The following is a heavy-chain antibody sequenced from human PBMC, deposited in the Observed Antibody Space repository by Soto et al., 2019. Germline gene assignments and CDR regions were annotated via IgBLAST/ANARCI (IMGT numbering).Heavy chain of an antibody. J-gene: IGHJ4*02. CDR3: ARERYYDSSGPFAY. CDR1: GFTFSSYA. Sequence: QPGGSLRLSCAASGFTFSSYAMHWVRQAPGKGLEWVAVISYDGSNKYYADSVKGRFTISRDNSKNTLYLQMNSLRAEDTAVYYCARERYYDSSGPFAYWGQGTLVTVSS. V-gene: IGHV3-30-3*01. D-gene: IGHD3-22*01. CDR2: ISYDGSNK.